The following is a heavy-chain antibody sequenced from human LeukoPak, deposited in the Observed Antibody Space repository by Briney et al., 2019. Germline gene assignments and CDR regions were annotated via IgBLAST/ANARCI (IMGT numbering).Heavy chain of an antibody. CDR3: AKFFRLPTAALYMDV. Sequence: GASVKLSCEASGFTFSSYSMSCVRQAPGQGLEWISIINGSGGSTYYAQNVQGRVTISRDTSTTTVYLQLSSLRAEDTAVYYCAKFFRLPTAALYMDVWGKGTTVTVSS. V-gene: IGHV3-23*01. J-gene: IGHJ6*03. CDR1: GFTFSSYS. CDR2: INGSGGST. D-gene: IGHD2-2*01.